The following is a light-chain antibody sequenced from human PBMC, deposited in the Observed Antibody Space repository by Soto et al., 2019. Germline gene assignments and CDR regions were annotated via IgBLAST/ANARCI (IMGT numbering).Light chain of an antibody. J-gene: IGKJ4*01. CDR3: QQYYSYPLT. CDR1: QSVRSN. V-gene: IGKV3-15*01. CDR2: DAS. Sequence: EIVMTQSPVTLSVSPGERATLSCRASQSVRSNLAWYQQKPGQAPRLLMYDASTRATGIPARFSGSGSGTEFTLTISSLQSEDFATYYCQQYYSYPLTFGGGTKVEIK.